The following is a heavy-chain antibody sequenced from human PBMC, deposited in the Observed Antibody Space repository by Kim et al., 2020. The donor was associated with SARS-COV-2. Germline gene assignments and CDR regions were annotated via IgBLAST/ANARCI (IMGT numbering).Heavy chain of an antibody. CDR3: ARVISPLYHVFDY. Sequence: SETLSLTCTVSGGSISSYYWSWIRQPPGKGLEWIGYIYYSGSTNYNPSLKSRVTISVDTSKNQFSLKLSSVTAADTAVYYCARVISPLYHVFDYWGQGTLVTVSS. D-gene: IGHD2-2*01. J-gene: IGHJ4*02. CDR2: IYYSGST. V-gene: IGHV4-59*13. CDR1: GGSISSYY.